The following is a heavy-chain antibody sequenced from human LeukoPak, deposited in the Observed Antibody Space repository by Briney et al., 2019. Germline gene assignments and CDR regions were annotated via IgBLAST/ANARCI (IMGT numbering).Heavy chain of an antibody. V-gene: IGHV3-66*01. CDR3: ASELWFGEPL. D-gene: IGHD3-10*01. CDR1: GFTVSGSY. J-gene: IGHJ4*02. Sequence: GGSLRLSCAASGFTVSGSYMSWVRQAPGKGLEWVSIMFSDGTTYFADSVKGRFTVSTDDSKNTLNLQMNSLRIEDTAVYFCASELWFGEPLWGQGTLVTVSS. CDR2: MFSDGTT.